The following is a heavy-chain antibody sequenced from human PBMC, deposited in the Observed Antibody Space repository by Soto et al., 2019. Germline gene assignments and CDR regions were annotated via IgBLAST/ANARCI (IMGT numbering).Heavy chain of an antibody. J-gene: IGHJ6*02. D-gene: IGHD2-15*01. Sequence: SETLSLTCAVSGGSISSGGYSWSWIRQPPGKGLEWIGYIYHSGSTNYNPSLKSRVTISVDTSKNQFSLKLSSVTAADTAVYYCARKGKVASLDVWGQGTTVTVSS. CDR1: GGSISSGGYS. V-gene: IGHV4-30-2*01. CDR2: IYHSGST. CDR3: ARKGKVASLDV.